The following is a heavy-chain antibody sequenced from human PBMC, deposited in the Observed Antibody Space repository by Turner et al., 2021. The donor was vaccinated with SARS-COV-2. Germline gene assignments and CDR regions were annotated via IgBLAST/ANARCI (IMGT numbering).Heavy chain of an antibody. D-gene: IGHD3-10*01. Sequence: EDQLVESGGELVQTAGSLRLSCRDSDSSFSMFWMTWVRQAPGRGLEWVASINKKGKKIYNSDSVRGRFTVSRSNAGNSVDLRMNSLRVDDKAMYYCVRGFDSWGQGTLVTVSS. CDR2: INKKGKKI. CDR3: VRGFDS. V-gene: IGHV3-7*01. J-gene: IGHJ4*02. CDR1: DSSFSMFW.